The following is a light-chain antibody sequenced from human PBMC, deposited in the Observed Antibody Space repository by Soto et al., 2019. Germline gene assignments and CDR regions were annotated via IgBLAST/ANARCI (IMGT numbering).Light chain of an antibody. CDR1: QSVSSCY. V-gene: IGKV3-20*01. CDR2: GAS. Sequence: EIVMTQSPATLSVSPGQGATLTCRASQSVSSCYLAWFQQKPGQAPRLLIYGASSRATGIPDRFSGGGSGTDFTLTISRLEPEDFAVYYCQQYGNAPFTFGPGTKVDIK. CDR3: QQYGNAPFT. J-gene: IGKJ3*01.